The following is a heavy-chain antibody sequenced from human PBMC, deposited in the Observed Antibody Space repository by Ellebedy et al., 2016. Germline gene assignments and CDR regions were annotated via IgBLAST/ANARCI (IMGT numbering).Heavy chain of an antibody. J-gene: IGHJ6*02. D-gene: IGHD5-18*01. V-gene: IGHV1-46*01. CDR3: ARTHTAMLEYNYGMDV. Sequence: ASVKVSCKASGYTFTSYYMHWVRQAPGHGLAWMGIINPSGGSTSYAQKFQGRVTMTRDTSTSTVYMELSSLRSEDTAVYYCARTHTAMLEYNYGMDVWGQGTTVTVSS. CDR2: INPSGGST. CDR1: GYTFTSYY.